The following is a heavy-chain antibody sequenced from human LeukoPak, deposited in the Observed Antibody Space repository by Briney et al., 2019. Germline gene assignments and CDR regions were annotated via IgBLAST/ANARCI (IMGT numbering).Heavy chain of an antibody. CDR2: IGGSGDYT. D-gene: IGHD6-13*01. CDR1: GFIFSTHV. CDR3: ARDWYDY. J-gene: IGHJ4*02. Sequence: GGSLRLSCAASGFIFSTHVMIWVRQAPGKGLEWVSLIGGSGDYTYYADSVKGRFTISRDNSKDTLYLQMNSLRPEDTAVYYCARDWYDYWGQGTLVTVSS. V-gene: IGHV3-23*01.